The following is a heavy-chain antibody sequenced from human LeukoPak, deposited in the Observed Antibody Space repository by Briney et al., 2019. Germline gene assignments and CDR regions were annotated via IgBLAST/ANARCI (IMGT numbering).Heavy chain of an antibody. J-gene: IGHJ4*02. CDR2: IIPIFGTP. Sequence: SVKVSCKASGGTFRTYSVTWVRQAPGQGLEWMGGIIPIFGTPNYAQKFQGRVTMTRDTSTSTVYMELSSLRSEDTAVYYCARAYSSIVGAINYWGQGTLVTVSS. CDR1: GGTFRTYS. CDR3: ARAYSSIVGAINY. V-gene: IGHV1-69*05. D-gene: IGHD1-26*01.